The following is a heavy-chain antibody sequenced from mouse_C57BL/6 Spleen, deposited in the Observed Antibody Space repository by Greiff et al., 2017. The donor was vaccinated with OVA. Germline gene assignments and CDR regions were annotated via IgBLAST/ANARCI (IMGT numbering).Heavy chain of an antibody. CDR3: ARSNEAIAY. V-gene: IGHV1-19*01. J-gene: IGHJ3*01. Sequence: EVQLQQSGPVLVKPGASVRMSCKASGYTFTDYYMNWVKQSHGKSLEWIGVINPYNGGTSYNQKFKGKATLTVDKSSSTAYMELNSLTSEDSAVYYCARSNEAIAYWGQGTLDTVSA. CDR2: INPYNGGT. CDR1: GYTFTDYY.